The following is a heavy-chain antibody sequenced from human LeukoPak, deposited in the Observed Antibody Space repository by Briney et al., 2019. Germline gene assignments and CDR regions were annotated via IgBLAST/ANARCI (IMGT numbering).Heavy chain of an antibody. V-gene: IGHV1-8*01. CDR2: MNPNSGNT. Sequence: ASVKVSCKASGYTFTSYDINWVRQATGQGLEWMGWMNPNSGNTGYAQKFQGRVTMTRNTSISTAYMELSSLRSEDTAVYYCASRHYDFWSGYYSSGDYWGQGTLVTVSS. CDR1: GYTFTSYD. D-gene: IGHD3-3*01. J-gene: IGHJ4*02. CDR3: ASRHYDFWSGYYSSGDY.